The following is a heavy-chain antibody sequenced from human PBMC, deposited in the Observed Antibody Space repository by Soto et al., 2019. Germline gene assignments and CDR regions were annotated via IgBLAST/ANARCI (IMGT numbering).Heavy chain of an antibody. V-gene: IGHV1-69-2*01. CDR3: ATAFRARLGWFDP. Sequence: SCKVSGYTLSDFYMHWVKQAPGKGLEWMGLADPEDAETIYAEKFQGRVTIIADTSTDTAYMELSSLRSDDTAVYYCATAFRARLGWFDPWGQGTQVTVSS. J-gene: IGHJ5*01. CDR1: GYTLSDFY. D-gene: IGHD3-10*01. CDR2: ADPEDAET.